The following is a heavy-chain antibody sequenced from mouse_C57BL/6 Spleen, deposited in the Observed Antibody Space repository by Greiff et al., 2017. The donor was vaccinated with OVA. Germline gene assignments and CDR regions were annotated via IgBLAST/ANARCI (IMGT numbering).Heavy chain of an antibody. CDR3: ARERDYGSSAWFAY. V-gene: IGHV1-18*01. Sequence: VHVKQSGPELVKPGASVKIPCKASGYTFTDYNMDWVKQSHGKSLEWIGDINPNNGGTIYNQKFKGKATLTVDKSSSTAYMELRSLTSEDTAVYYCARERDYGSSAWFAYWGQGTLVTVSA. CDR2: INPNNGGT. CDR1: GYTFTDYN. D-gene: IGHD1-1*01. J-gene: IGHJ3*01.